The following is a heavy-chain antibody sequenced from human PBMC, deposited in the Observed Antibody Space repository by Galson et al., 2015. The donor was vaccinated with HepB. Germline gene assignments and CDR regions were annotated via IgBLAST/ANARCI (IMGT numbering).Heavy chain of an antibody. J-gene: IGHJ3*02. CDR3: ARPLGTTGTTSDAFDI. Sequence: SLRLSCAASGFTFSDYYMSWIRQAPGKGLEWVSYISSSSSYTNYADSVKGRFTISRDNAKNSLYLQMNSLRAEDTAVYYCARPLGTTGTTSDAFDIWGQGTMVTVSS. V-gene: IGHV3-11*06. CDR1: GFTFSDYY. D-gene: IGHD1-1*01. CDR2: ISSSSSYT.